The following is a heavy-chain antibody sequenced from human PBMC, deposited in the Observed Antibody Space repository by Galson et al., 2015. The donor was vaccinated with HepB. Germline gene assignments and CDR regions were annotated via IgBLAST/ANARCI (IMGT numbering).Heavy chain of an antibody. CDR1: GGSMSSSSYY. J-gene: IGHJ6*02. CDR2: TYYSGST. CDR3: ARDSVLPVDLGGYYYYGMDV. Sequence: SETLSLTCTVSGGSMSSSSYYWGWIRQPPGKGLEWIGSTYYSGSTYYNPSLRSRVTISVDTSKNQFSLRLSSMSAADTAVYYCARDSVLPVDLGGYYYYGMDVWGQGTTVTVSS. D-gene: IGHD2-2*01. V-gene: IGHV4-39*07.